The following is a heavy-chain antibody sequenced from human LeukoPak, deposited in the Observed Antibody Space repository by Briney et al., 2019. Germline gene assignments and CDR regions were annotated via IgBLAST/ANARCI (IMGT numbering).Heavy chain of an antibody. CDR1: GFTFSSYP. CDR2: ITASGST. CDR3: ARYCSGSSCYSGLDY. Sequence: AGRSLRLSCAASGFTFSSYPMHWVRQAPGKGLEWVSTITASGSTYYSDSVKGRFTISRDNSKNTLYLQMNSLRAEDTAVFYCARYCSGSSCYSGLDYWGQGTLVTVSS. D-gene: IGHD2-15*01. V-gene: IGHV3-23*01. J-gene: IGHJ4*02.